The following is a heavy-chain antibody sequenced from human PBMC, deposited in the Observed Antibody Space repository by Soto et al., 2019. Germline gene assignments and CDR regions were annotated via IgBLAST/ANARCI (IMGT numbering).Heavy chain of an antibody. CDR3: AKVSSSWYAGFFDL. J-gene: IGHJ4*02. V-gene: IGHV3-74*01. CDR1: GFTFSSYC. D-gene: IGHD6-13*01. CDR2: IKSDGSST. Sequence: GESLKISFAFSGFTFSSYCMHWVRQAPGKGLVWVSRIKSDGSSTNYADSVKGRFTISRDNSMNTLYLQMNTLRAEDTAVYYCAKVSSSWYAGFFDLWGQGTLVTVSS.